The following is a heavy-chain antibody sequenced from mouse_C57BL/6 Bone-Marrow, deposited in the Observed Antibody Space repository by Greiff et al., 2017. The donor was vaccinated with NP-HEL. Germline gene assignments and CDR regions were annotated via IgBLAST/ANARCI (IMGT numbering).Heavy chain of an antibody. V-gene: IGHV5-15*01. Sequence: EVMLVESGGGLVQPGGSLKLSCAASGFTFSDYGMAWVRQAPRKGPEWVAFISNLAYSIYYADTVTGRFTISGENAKNTLYLEMSSLRSEDTAMYYCARGGSSPYYYAMDYWGQGTSVTVSS. J-gene: IGHJ4*01. CDR2: ISNLAYSI. CDR1: GFTFSDYG. CDR3: ARGGSSPYYYAMDY. D-gene: IGHD1-1*01.